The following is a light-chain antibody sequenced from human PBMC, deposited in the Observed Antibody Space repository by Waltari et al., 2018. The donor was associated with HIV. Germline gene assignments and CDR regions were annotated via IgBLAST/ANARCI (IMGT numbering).Light chain of an antibody. CDR3: SSYTSSSTLRV. V-gene: IGLV2-14*01. CDR1: SSHVGGYNY. Sequence: QSALTQPASVSGSPGQSITIPCTGTSSHVGGYNYVSWYQQHPGKAPKLMIYEVSNRPSGVSNRFSGSKSGNTASLTISGLQAEDEADYYCSSYTSSSTLRVFGGGTKLTVL. CDR2: EVS. J-gene: IGLJ3*02.